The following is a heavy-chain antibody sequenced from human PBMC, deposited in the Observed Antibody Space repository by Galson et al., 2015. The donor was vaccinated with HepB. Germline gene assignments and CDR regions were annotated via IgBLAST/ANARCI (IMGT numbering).Heavy chain of an antibody. CDR2: INAGNGNT. D-gene: IGHD3-10*01. V-gene: IGHV1-3*01. J-gene: IGHJ4*02. CDR3: ARDLQGFGELPFDY. Sequence: SVKVSCKASGYTFTSYAMHWVRQAPGQRLEWMGWINAGNGNTKYSQKFQGRVTITRDTSASTAYMELSSLRSEDTAVYYCARDLQGFGELPFDYWGQGTLVTVSS. CDR1: GYTFTSYA.